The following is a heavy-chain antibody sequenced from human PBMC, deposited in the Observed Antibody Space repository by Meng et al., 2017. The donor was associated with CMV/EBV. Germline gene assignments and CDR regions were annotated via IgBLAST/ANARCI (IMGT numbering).Heavy chain of an antibody. J-gene: IGHJ6*02. CDR1: GFTFSNAW. Sequence: ETLSLTCAASGFTFSNAWMSWVRQAPGKGLEWVGRIKSKTDGGTTDYAAPVKGRFTISRDDSKNTLYLQMNSLKTEDTAVYYCTTRTGTGGLAGYYGMDVWGQGTTVTVSS. CDR3: TTRTGTGGLAGYYGMDV. CDR2: IKSKTDGGTT. V-gene: IGHV3-15*01. D-gene: IGHD1-1*01.